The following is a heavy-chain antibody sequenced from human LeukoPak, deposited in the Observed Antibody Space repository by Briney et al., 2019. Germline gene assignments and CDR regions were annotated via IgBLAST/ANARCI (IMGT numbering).Heavy chain of an antibody. V-gene: IGHV4-59*08. CDR2: IYYSGST. D-gene: IGHD1-26*01. Sequence: PSETLSLTCTVSGGSISSYYWSWIRQPPGKGLEWIGYIYYSGSTYYNPSLKSRVTISVDTSKNQFSLKLSSVTAADTAVYYCARRGFGGGRYFDYWGQGTLVTVSS. J-gene: IGHJ4*02. CDR1: GGSISSYY. CDR3: ARRGFGGGRYFDY.